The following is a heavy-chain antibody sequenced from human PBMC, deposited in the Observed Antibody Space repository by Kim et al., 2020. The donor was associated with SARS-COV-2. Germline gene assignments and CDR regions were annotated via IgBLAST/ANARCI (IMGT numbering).Heavy chain of an antibody. Sequence: GGSLRLSCAGSGFSFGDHDMSWVRQAPGKGLEWVADISSDGNKKVYTDSVKGRVTISRDNGRKAVYLQVDRLTPEDTAVYYCARDGYPRSSGRHYSGFDVWGRGTTVSVSS. J-gene: IGHJ6*02. CDR3: ARDGYPRSSGRHYSGFDV. D-gene: IGHD6-25*01. V-gene: IGHV3-30*03. CDR2: ISSDGNKK. CDR1: GFSFGDHD.